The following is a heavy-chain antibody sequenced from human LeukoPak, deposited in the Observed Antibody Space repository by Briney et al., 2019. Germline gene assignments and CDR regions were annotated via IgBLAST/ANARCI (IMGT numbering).Heavy chain of an antibody. CDR3: ARLNKGSSSWYWGYNWFDP. V-gene: IGHV1-18*01. CDR2: ISVHNGNP. D-gene: IGHD6-13*01. Sequence: GASVKVSCKASGYIFSKYDISWVRQAPGQGLEWMGWISVHNGNPNYAQKFQGRVTMTTDESTSTAYMELSSLRSEDTAVYYCARLNKGSSSWYWGYNWFDPWGQGTLVTVSS. J-gene: IGHJ5*02. CDR1: GYIFSKYD.